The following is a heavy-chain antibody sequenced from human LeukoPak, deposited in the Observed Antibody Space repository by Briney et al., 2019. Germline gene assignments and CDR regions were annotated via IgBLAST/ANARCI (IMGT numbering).Heavy chain of an antibody. J-gene: IGHJ4*02. Sequence: SETLSLTCTVSGGSISSYYWSWIRQPPGKGLEWIGYIYYSGSTNYNPSLKSRVTISVDTSKNQFSLKLSSVTAADTAVYYCARVLNRGSWYGSYYFDYWGQGTLVTVSS. D-gene: IGHD2-15*01. CDR3: ARVLNRGSWYGSYYFDY. CDR1: GGSISSYY. V-gene: IGHV4-59*01. CDR2: IYYSGST.